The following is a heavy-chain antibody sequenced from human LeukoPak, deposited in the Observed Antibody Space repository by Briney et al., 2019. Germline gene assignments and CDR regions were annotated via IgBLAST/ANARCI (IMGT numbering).Heavy chain of an antibody. CDR2: ISTSGST. D-gene: IGHD1-26*01. J-gene: IGHJ3*02. CDR1: GDSISSYY. V-gene: IGHV4-4*07. Sequence: SETLSLTCTVSGDSISSYYWTWIRQPAGKGLDWIGRISTSGSTDYNPPLKSRVTMSLDTSKNQFSLKLSSVTAADTAVYHCARGGSGSYSAFDIWGQGTMVTVSS. CDR3: ARGGSGSYSAFDI.